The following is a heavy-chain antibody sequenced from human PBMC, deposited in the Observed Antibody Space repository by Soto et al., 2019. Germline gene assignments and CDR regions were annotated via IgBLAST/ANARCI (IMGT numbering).Heavy chain of an antibody. CDR2: IYHSGST. D-gene: IGHD6-13*01. Sequence: SETLSLTCTVSGGSISSGDYFWSWIRQPPGKGLEWIANIYHSGSTHYNPSLRNRVFMSVDTSTNRFSLNLTSVTAADTAVYYCARASNSAYSSSWYSAFDVWGQGTMVTVSS. CDR1: GGSISSGDYF. V-gene: IGHV4-30-4*01. CDR3: ARASNSAYSSSWYSAFDV. J-gene: IGHJ3*01.